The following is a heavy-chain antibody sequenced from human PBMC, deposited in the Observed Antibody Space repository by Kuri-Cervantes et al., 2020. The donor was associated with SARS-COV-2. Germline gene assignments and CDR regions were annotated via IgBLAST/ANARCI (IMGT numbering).Heavy chain of an antibody. J-gene: IGHJ5*02. CDR1: GGSISSYY. V-gene: IGHV4-59*01. CDR3: ARELGLTTVNWFDP. D-gene: IGHD4-17*01. CDR2: IYYSGST. Sequence: SATLSLTCTVSGGSISSYYWSWIRQPPGKGLEWIGYIYYSGSTNYNPSLKSRVTISVDTSKNQFSLKLSSVTAADTAVYYCARELGLTTVNWFDPWGQGTLVTVSS.